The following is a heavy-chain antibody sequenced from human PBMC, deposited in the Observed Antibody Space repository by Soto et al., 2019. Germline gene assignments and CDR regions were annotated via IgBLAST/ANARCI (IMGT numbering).Heavy chain of an antibody. CDR2: ISPYTGNT. CDR3: VMVDNYVTPTPQDV. V-gene: IGHV1-18*04. D-gene: IGHD3-16*01. J-gene: IGHJ6*02. CDR1: GYTFTGYY. Sequence: GASVKASCKASGYTFTGYYMHWVQHAPGQGLEWMGWISPYTGNTHSATKIQGRLTMTTDTSTSTAYMDLGSLTSDDTAVYYCVMVDNYVTPTPQDVWGQGTTVTVSS.